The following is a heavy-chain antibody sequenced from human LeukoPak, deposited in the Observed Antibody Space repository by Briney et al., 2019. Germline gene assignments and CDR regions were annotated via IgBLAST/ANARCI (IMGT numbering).Heavy chain of an antibody. CDR2: ISAYNGST. V-gene: IGHV1-18*01. D-gene: IGHD2-2*02. Sequence: ASVKVSCKASGYTFTSYGISWVRQAPGQGLEWMGWISAYNGSTNYVQKLQGRVTVTTDTSTSTAYMELRSLRSDDTAVYYCARIGPTPSYCSSTSCYTDDAFDIWGQGTMVTVSS. J-gene: IGHJ3*02. CDR1: GYTFTSYG. CDR3: ARIGPTPSYCSSTSCYTDDAFDI.